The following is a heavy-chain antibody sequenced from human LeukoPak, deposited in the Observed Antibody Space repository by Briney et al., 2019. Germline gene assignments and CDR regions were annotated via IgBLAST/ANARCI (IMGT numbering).Heavy chain of an antibody. D-gene: IGHD3-22*01. V-gene: IGHV3-15*01. Sequence: GGSLRLSCAASGFTFSNAWMSWVRQAPGKGLEGVGRIKSKTVGGTTDYASPVKDRFTISRDDSKNTLYLHMNSLKIEDTAVYYCTTLHYFDNSGSAAFEIWGQGTMVTVSS. CDR3: TTLHYFDNSGSAAFEI. CDR2: IKSKTVGGTT. J-gene: IGHJ3*02. CDR1: GFTFSNAW.